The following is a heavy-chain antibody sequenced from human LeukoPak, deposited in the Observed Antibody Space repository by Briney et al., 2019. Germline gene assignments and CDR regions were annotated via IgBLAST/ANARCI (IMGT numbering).Heavy chain of an antibody. J-gene: IGHJ4*02. CDR1: GGSISSSSYY. V-gene: IGHV4-39*02. D-gene: IGHD6-19*01. CDR3: ARERAVAGPWLYFDY. Sequence: PSETLSLTCTVSGGSISSSSYYWGWIRQPPGKGLEWIGSIYYSGSTYYNPSLKSRVTISVDTSKNQFSLQLNSVTPEDTAVYYCARERAVAGPWLYFDYWGQGTLVTVSS. CDR2: IYYSGST.